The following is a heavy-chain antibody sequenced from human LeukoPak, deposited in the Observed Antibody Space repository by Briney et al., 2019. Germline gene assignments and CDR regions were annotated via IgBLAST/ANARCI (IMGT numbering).Heavy chain of an antibody. V-gene: IGHV1-18*01. Sequence: ASVKVSCKASGYTFTSYGISWVRQAPGQGLEWMGWISADNGNTNYAQKLQGRVTMTTDTSTSTAYMELRSLRSDDTAVYYCARESGWADSGSYPPAPPRYWGQGTLVTVSS. D-gene: IGHD1-26*01. J-gene: IGHJ4*02. CDR2: ISADNGNT. CDR1: GYTFTSYG. CDR3: ARESGWADSGSYPPAPPRY.